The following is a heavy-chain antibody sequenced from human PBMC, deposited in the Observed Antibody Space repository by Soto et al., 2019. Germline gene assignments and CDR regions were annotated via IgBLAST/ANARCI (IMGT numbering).Heavy chain of an antibody. J-gene: IGHJ4*02. CDR1: GFAFNNYG. Sequence: PGGSLRLSCTASGFAFNNYGINWVRQAPGKGLEWVSSISKSDYTYHSDSVKGRFAISRDNAKSSVSLQMNTLRVEDTAVYYCAREDSIIIPAVSDFWGQGTLVTVSS. V-gene: IGHV3-21*01. D-gene: IGHD2-2*01. CDR2: ISKSDYT. CDR3: AREDSIIIPAVSDF.